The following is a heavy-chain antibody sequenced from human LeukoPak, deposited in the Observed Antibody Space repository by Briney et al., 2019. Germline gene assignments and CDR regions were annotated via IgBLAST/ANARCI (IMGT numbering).Heavy chain of an antibody. V-gene: IGHV3-30*01. J-gene: IGHJ4*02. D-gene: IGHD3-3*01. CDR3: ASGGFYDFWSGYYTPFDY. CDR2: ISYGGNNK. Sequence: RGSLRLSCAASGFTFSACAMHWVRQAPGKGLEWVAVISYGGNNKYYADSVKGRFTISRDNSKNTPYLQMNSLRVEDTAMYYCASGGFYDFWSGYYTPFDYWGQGTLVTVSS. CDR1: GFTFSACA.